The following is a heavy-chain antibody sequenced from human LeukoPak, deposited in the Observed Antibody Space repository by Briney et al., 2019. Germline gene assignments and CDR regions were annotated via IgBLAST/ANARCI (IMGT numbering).Heavy chain of an antibody. V-gene: IGHV3-21*06. CDR2: ISSDSSHI. D-gene: IGHD2-15*01. CDR1: EFTFSVYG. Sequence: KPGGSLRLTCAASEFTFSVYGMNWVRQAPGEGLEWVSSISSDSSHIYYVDSVKGRFTISRDNAENSVFLEMNSLRLEDTAVYYCARDGSGSGDYWGQGTLVTVSS. J-gene: IGHJ4*02. CDR3: ARDGSGSGDY.